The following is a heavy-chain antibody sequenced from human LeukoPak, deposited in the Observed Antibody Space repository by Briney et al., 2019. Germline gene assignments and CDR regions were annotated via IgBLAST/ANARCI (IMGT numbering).Heavy chain of an antibody. CDR3: ARGRWFGELHHYYYYMDV. J-gene: IGHJ6*03. CDR1: GGTFSSYA. CDR2: VIPIFGTA. V-gene: IGHV1-69*05. D-gene: IGHD3-10*01. Sequence: SVKVSCKASGGTFSSYAISWVRQAPGQGLEWMGGVIPIFGTANYAQKFQGRVTITTDESTSTAYMELSSLRSEDTAVYYCARGRWFGELHHYYYYMDVWGKGTTVTVSS.